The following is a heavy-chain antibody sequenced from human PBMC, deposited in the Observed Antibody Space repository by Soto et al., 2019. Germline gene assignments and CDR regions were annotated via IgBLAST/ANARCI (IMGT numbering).Heavy chain of an antibody. J-gene: IGHJ6*03. V-gene: IGHV3-23*01. Sequence: GGSLRLSCAASGFTFSSYAMSWVRQAPGKGLEWVSAISGSGGSTYYADSGKGRFTISRDNSKNTLYLQMNSLRAEDTAVYYCAKGAGGYCSGGSCYSGLGYYYYYMDVWGKGTTVTVSS. CDR3: AKGAGGYCSGGSCYSGLGYYYYYMDV. D-gene: IGHD2-15*01. CDR2: ISGSGGST. CDR1: GFTFSSYA.